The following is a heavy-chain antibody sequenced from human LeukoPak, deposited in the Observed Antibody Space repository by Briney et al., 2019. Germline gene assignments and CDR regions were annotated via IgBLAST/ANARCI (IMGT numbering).Heavy chain of an antibody. D-gene: IGHD3-22*01. Sequence: GGSLRLSCAASGFTFNDYWMTWVRQAPGKGLEWVANIKQDGSEKYYVDSVKGRFTISRDNAKNSPYLQMNSLRAEDTALYYCARDRRPSSGYFNDAFDIWGQGTMVTVSS. CDR1: GFTFNDYW. CDR2: IKQDGSEK. CDR3: ARDRRPSSGYFNDAFDI. V-gene: IGHV3-7*03. J-gene: IGHJ3*02.